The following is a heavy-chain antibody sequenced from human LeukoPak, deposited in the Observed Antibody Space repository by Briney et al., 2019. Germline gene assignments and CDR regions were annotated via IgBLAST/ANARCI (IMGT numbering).Heavy chain of an antibody. CDR2: IYSGGST. D-gene: IGHD2-15*01. Sequence: GGSLRLSCAASGFTVSSNDMSWVRQAPGKGLECISVIYSGGSTDYADSVKGRFTISRDNSKNTLHLQMNSLRAEDTAAYSCAKFAQRYCSGGSCHPFDYWGQGTLVTVSS. CDR1: GFTVSSND. J-gene: IGHJ4*02. CDR3: AKFAQRYCSGGSCHPFDY. V-gene: IGHV3-53*01.